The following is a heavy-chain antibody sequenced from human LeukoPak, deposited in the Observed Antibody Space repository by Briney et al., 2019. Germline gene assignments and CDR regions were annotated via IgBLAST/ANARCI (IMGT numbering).Heavy chain of an antibody. D-gene: IGHD3-22*01. CDR1: GYTFTGYY. Sequence: ASVKVSCKASGYTFTGYYMHWVRQAPGQGLEWMGWINPNSGGTNYAQKFQGRVTMTRDTSISTAYMELSRLRSDDTAVHYCARLLYYYDSSGPLNWFDPWGQGTLVTVSS. CDR2: INPNSGGT. J-gene: IGHJ5*02. V-gene: IGHV1-2*02. CDR3: ARLLYYYDSSGPLNWFDP.